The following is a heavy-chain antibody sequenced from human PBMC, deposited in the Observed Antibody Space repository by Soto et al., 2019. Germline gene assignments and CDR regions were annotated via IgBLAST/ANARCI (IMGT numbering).Heavy chain of an antibody. CDR1: GGSISSYY. CDR2: IYYSGST. CDR3: ARMIAVKRVGAFDI. J-gene: IGHJ3*02. V-gene: IGHV4-59*01. Sequence: PSETLSLTCTVSGGSISSYYWSWIRQPPGKGLEWIGYIYYSGSTNYNPSLKSRVTISVDTSKNQFSLKLSSVTAADTAVYYCARMIAVKRVGAFDIWGQGTMVTVSS. D-gene: IGHD3-22*01.